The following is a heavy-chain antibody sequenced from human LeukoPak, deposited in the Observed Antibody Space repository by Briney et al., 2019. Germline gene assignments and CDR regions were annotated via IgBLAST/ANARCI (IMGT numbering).Heavy chain of an antibody. J-gene: IGHJ4*02. V-gene: IGHV4-31*03. Sequence: PSETLSLTCTVSGGSISSGGYYWSWIRQHPGKGLEWIGYIYYSGSTYYNPSLKSRVTISVDTSKNQFSLSLTSVTAADTAIYYCSRESGAFCPFGYWGQGTLVIVPP. D-gene: IGHD1-26*01. CDR3: SRESGAFCPFGY. CDR2: IYYSGST. CDR1: GGSISSGGYY.